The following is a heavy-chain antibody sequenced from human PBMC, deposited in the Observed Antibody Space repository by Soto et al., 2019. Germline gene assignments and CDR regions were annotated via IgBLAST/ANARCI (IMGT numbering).Heavy chain of an antibody. CDR1: GFTFSSYS. V-gene: IGHV3-21*01. Sequence: EVQLVESGGGLVKPGGSLRLSCAASGFTFSSYSMNWVRQAPGKGLEWVSSISSSSSYIYYADSVKGRFTISRDNAKNSLYLQMNSLRAEDTAVYYYARDLSLSGPWLARYYFDYWGQGTLVTVAS. D-gene: IGHD6-19*01. CDR3: ARDLSLSGPWLARYYFDY. CDR2: ISSSSSYI. J-gene: IGHJ4*02.